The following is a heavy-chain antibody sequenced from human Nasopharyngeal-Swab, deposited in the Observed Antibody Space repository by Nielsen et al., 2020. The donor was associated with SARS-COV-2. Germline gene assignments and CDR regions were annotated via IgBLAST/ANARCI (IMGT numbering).Heavy chain of an antibody. CDR3: AQTSIGMATIRGVLPY. CDR1: GFTFSSYA. D-gene: IGHD5-24*01. J-gene: IGHJ4*02. CDR2: ISGSGGST. V-gene: IGHV3-23*01. Sequence: GGSLRRSCAASGFTFSSYAMSWVRQAPGKGLEWVSAISGSGGSTYCADSVKGRFTISRDNSKNTLYLQMNSLRAEDTAVYYCAQTSIGMATIRGVLPYWGQGTLVTVSS.